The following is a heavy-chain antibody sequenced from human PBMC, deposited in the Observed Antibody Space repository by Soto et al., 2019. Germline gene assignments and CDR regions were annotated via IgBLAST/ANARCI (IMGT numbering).Heavy chain of an antibody. Sequence: ASVKVSCKASGYTFTSYAMHWVRQSPGQRLEWMGWINAGNGNTKYSQKFQGRVTITRDTSASTAYMELSSLRSEDTAVYYCASNQLGTTPYGMDVWGQGTTVTVSS. V-gene: IGHV1-3*01. CDR2: INAGNGNT. CDR1: GYTFTSYA. D-gene: IGHD1-7*01. CDR3: ASNQLGTTPYGMDV. J-gene: IGHJ6*02.